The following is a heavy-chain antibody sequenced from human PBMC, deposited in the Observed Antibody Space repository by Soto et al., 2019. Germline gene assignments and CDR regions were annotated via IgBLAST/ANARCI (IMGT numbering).Heavy chain of an antibody. V-gene: IGHV1-18*01. Sequence: ASVKVSCKASGYTFTSYGISWVRQAPGQGLEWMGWISAYNTNYAQKLQGRVTMTTDTSTSTAYMELRSLRSDDTAVYYCAREDPHSLNWGQGTLVTVSS. CDR2: ISAYNT. CDR1: GYTFTSYG. D-gene: IGHD5-18*01. CDR3: AREDPHSLN. J-gene: IGHJ4*02.